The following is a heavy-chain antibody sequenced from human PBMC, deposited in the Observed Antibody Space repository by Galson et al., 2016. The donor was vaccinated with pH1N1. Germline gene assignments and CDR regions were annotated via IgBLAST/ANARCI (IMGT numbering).Heavy chain of an antibody. CDR2: IKQDGSET. V-gene: IGHV3-7*01. D-gene: IGHD3-9*01. CDR1: GFTFSSYW. CDR3: ASQGPSFDTYYYHFGMAV. Sequence: SLRLSCAASGFTFSSYWMSWVRQAPGKGLEWVANIKQDGSETYYVDSVKGRFTISRDNAKSSLYLQMHSLRPEDAAVYSCASQGPSFDTYYYHFGMAVWGQGTTVSVSS. J-gene: IGHJ6*02.